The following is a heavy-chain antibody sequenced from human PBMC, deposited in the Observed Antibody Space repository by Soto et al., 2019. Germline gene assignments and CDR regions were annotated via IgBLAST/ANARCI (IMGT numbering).Heavy chain of an antibody. V-gene: IGHV4-31*03. CDR1: GGSISSGGYY. CDR2: IYYSGST. D-gene: IGHD5-12*01. J-gene: IGHJ5*02. CDR3: ARGWISYDYLWLDP. Sequence: SETLSLTCTVSGGSISSGGYYWSWIRQHPGKGLEWIGYIYYSGSTYYNPSLKSRVTISVDTSKNQFSLKLSSVTAADTAVYYCARGWISYDYLWLDPWGQGTLVTVSS.